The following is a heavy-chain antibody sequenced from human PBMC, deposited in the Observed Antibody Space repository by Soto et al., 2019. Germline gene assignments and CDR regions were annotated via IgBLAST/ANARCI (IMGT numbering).Heavy chain of an antibody. Sequence: QVQLVQSGAEVKKPGASVKVSCKSSGYTFSMSGISWVRQAPGQGLEWMGWISGYNGKTNYEQKCQDRVNMTTDTSTSMAYMELRSLRSDDTDVYYCAREGPRPYYYYGMDVWGQGTTVTVSS. CDR3: AREGPRPYYYYGMDV. CDR2: ISGYNGKT. J-gene: IGHJ6*02. V-gene: IGHV1-18*01. CDR1: GYTFSMSG.